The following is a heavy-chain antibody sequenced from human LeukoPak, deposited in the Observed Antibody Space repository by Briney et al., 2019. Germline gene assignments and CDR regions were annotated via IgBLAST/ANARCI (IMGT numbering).Heavy chain of an antibody. J-gene: IGHJ5*02. Sequence: SETLSLTCTVSGGSISSHYWSWIRQPPGKGLEWIGYIYYSGSTNYNPSLKSRVTISVDTSKNQFSLKLSSVTAADTAVYYCARGYYDFWSGYYAIGWFDPWGQGTLVTVSS. CDR1: GGSISSHY. CDR2: IYYSGST. V-gene: IGHV4-59*11. D-gene: IGHD3-3*01. CDR3: ARGYYDFWSGYYAIGWFDP.